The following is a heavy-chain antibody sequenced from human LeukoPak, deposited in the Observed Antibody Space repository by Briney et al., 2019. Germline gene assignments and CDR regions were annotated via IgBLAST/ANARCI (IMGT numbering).Heavy chain of an antibody. CDR2: IYYSGST. CDR1: GGSISSYY. Sequence: SEALSLTCTVSGGSISSYYWSWIRQPPGKGLEWIGYIYYSGSTNYNPSLKSRVTISVDTSKNQLSLKLSSVTAADTAVYYCARHWETSSWYVDYWGQGTLVTVSS. J-gene: IGHJ4*02. D-gene: IGHD6-13*01. V-gene: IGHV4-59*08. CDR3: ARHWETSSWYVDY.